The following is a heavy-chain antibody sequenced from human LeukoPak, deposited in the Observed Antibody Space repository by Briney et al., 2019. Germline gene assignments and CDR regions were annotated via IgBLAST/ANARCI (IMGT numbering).Heavy chain of an antibody. D-gene: IGHD3-10*01. CDR1: GFTFSSYG. Sequence: GRSLRLSCAASGFTFSSYGMHWVRQAPGKGLEWVAVMWYDGSNKYYADSVKGRFTISRDNSKNTLYLQMNSLRAEDTAVYYCARDVYYYGSGIDYWGQGTLVTVSS. CDR3: ARDVYYYGSGIDY. J-gene: IGHJ4*02. CDR2: MWYDGSNK. V-gene: IGHV3-33*01.